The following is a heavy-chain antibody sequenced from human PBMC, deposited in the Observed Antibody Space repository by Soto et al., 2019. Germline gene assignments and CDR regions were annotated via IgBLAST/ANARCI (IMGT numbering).Heavy chain of an antibody. J-gene: IGHJ4*02. D-gene: IGHD6-13*01. CDR3: ARGIAAAGTFGKYYFDY. CDR2: IYYGGST. V-gene: IGHV4-30-4*01. Sequence: PSETLSLTCTVSGGSISSGDYYWSWIRQPPGKGLEWIGYIYYGGSTYYNPSLKSRDTISVDMSKNQFSLKLSSVTAADTAVYYCARGIAAAGTFGKYYFDYWGQGTLVTVSS. CDR1: GGSISSGDYY.